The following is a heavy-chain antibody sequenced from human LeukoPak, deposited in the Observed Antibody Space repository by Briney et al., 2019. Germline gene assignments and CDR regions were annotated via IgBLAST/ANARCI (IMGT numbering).Heavy chain of an antibody. CDR2: ISYDGSNQ. V-gene: IGHV3-30*04. CDR3: ARELTGYWQQY. J-gene: IGHJ4*02. Sequence: GRSLRHSCAASGFTFSNFAMHWVRQAPGKGLEWVAIISYDGSNQYYADSVKGRFTISRDSSQNTLYLQMNSLRAEDTAVYYCARELTGYWQQYWGQGTLVTVSS. D-gene: IGHD3-9*01. CDR1: GFTFSNFA.